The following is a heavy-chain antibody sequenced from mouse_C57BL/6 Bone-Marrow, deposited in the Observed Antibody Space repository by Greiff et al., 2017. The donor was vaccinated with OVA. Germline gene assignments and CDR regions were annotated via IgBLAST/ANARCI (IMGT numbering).Heavy chain of an antibody. Sequence: VQLQQSGPELVKPGASVKMSCKASGYTFTDYNMHWVKQSHGKSLEWIGYINPNNGGLSYNQKFKGKATLTVNKSSSTAYMELRSMTTEESAVYYCARDLRGRDYWGQGTTLTVSS. J-gene: IGHJ2*01. CDR2: INPNNGGL. CDR3: ARDLRGRDY. CDR1: GYTFTDYN. V-gene: IGHV1-22*01.